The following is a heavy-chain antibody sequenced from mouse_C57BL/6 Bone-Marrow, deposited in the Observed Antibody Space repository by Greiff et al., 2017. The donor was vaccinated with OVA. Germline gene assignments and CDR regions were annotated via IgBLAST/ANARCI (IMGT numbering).Heavy chain of an antibody. CDR1: GFNIKDDY. V-gene: IGHV14-4*01. J-gene: IGHJ2*01. Sequence: EVQGVESGAELVRPGASVKLSCTASGFNIKDDYMHWVKQRPEQGLEWIGWIDPENGDTEYASTFQGKATITADTSSNTAYLQLSSLTSEDTAVYYCTTTYYYGTLYYFDYWGQGTTLTVSS. D-gene: IGHD1-1*01. CDR2: IDPENGDT. CDR3: TTTYYYGTLYYFDY.